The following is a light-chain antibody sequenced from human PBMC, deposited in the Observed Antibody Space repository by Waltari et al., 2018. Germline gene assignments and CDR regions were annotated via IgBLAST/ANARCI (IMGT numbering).Light chain of an antibody. CDR2: DDI. J-gene: IGLJ2*01. Sequence: QSALTQPRSVAGSPRQSVTISCPGTSTDVGSYNSVSWSHQHPGKAPKLLIYDDIKRPSGVPDRFSGSKSGNTASLTISGLQAEDEADYYCCSYASSDPFEVLFGGGTKLTVL. CDR1: STDVGSYNS. CDR3: CSYASSDPFEVL. V-gene: IGLV2-11*01.